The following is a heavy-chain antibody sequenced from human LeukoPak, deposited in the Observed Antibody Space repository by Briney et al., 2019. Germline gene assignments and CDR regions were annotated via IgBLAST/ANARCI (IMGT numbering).Heavy chain of an antibody. D-gene: IGHD3-10*01. CDR3: AKDVQLGYYGSGSPYFDY. Sequence: PGGSLRLSCAASGFTFDDYAMPWVRQAPGKGLEWVSGISWNSGSIGYADSVKGRFTISRDNAKNSLYLQMNSLRAEDTALYYCAKDVQLGYYGSGSPYFDYWGQGTLVTVSS. V-gene: IGHV3-9*01. J-gene: IGHJ4*02. CDR2: ISWNSGSI. CDR1: GFTFDDYA.